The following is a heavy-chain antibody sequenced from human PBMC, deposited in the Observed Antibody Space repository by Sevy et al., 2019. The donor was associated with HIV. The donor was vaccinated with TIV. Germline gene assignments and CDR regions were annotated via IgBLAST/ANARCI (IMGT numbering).Heavy chain of an antibody. CDR3: ARAAGWFDA. CDR1: GLTFNDYN. CDR2: ISTSTSTTTI. Sequence: GGSLKLSCAASGLTFNDYNLSWIRQAPGKGLEWVSHISTSTSTTTIYYADSVKGRFTISRDNAKNSIYLQMNSLRVDDTSVYYCARAAGWFDAWGQGTLVTVSS. V-gene: IGHV3-11*01. J-gene: IGHJ5*02.